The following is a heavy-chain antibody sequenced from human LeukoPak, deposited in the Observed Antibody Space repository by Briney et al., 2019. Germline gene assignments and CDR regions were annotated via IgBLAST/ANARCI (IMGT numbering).Heavy chain of an antibody. CDR1: GYSFIDYY. J-gene: IGHJ4*02. V-gene: IGHV1-2*02. D-gene: IGHD3-10*01. Sequence: ASVKVSCKASGYSFIDYYIHWLRQAPGQGLKWMGGINPNSGGTNYAQKFQGRVTMTRDTSISTAYMELSRLRSDDTAVYYCARVTMVRGVYYNIDYWGQGTLVTVSS. CDR3: ARVTMVRGVYYNIDY. CDR2: INPNSGGT.